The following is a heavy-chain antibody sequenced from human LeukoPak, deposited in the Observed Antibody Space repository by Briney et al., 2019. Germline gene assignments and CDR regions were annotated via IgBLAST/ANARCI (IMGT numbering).Heavy chain of an antibody. CDR3: ARESENSGYEFDY. CDR2: MNPNSGNT. V-gene: IGHV1-8*01. D-gene: IGHD5-12*01. J-gene: IGHJ4*02. Sequence: ASVKVSCKASGYTFTSYDINWVRQATGQGLEWMRWMNPNSGNTGYAQKFQGRVTMTRDTSISTAYMELSRLTSDDTAVYYCARESENSGYEFDYWGQGTLVTVSS. CDR1: GYTFTSYD.